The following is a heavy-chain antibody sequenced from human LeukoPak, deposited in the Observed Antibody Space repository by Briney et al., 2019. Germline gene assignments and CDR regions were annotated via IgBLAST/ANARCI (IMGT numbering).Heavy chain of an antibody. Sequence: GGSLRLSCAASGFTFSSYSMNWVRQAPGKGLEWVSYISSSSSTIYYADSVKGRFTISRDNSKNTLYLQMNSLRAEDTAAYYCAKEFRGDSTGYWGQGTLVTVSS. CDR3: AKEFRGDSTGY. V-gene: IGHV3-48*01. J-gene: IGHJ4*02. CDR2: ISSSSSTI. D-gene: IGHD2-21*02. CDR1: GFTFSSYS.